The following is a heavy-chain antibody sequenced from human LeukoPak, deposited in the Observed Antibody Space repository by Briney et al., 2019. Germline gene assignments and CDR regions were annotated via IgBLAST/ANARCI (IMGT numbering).Heavy chain of an antibody. V-gene: IGHV3-21*01. CDR2: ISSGSNYI. CDR1: GITFSSDS. D-gene: IGHD3-3*01. CDR3: ARDRAIILFGAFDI. Sequence: GGSLRLSCAASGITFSSDSMNWVRQAPGKGLEWVSSISSGSNYIYYADSVKGRFTISRDNAKNSLYLQMNSLRAEDTAVYYCARDRAIILFGAFDIWGQGTMVTVS. J-gene: IGHJ3*02.